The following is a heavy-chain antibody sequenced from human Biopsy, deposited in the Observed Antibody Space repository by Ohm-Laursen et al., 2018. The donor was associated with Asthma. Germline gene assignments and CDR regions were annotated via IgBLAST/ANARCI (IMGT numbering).Heavy chain of an antibody. CDR1: GFSFGSFG. Sequence: SLRLSCAASGFSFGSFGIHWVRQVPGKGPEWVALISFDGRYEYYADSVKGRFTISRDNPMKRLYLKMSSLTAEDTAVYYCASRGGDFWSGYYMDYWGQGTLVTVSS. CDR2: ISFDGRYE. CDR3: ASRGGDFWSGYYMDY. V-gene: IGHV3-30*03. J-gene: IGHJ4*02. D-gene: IGHD3-3*01.